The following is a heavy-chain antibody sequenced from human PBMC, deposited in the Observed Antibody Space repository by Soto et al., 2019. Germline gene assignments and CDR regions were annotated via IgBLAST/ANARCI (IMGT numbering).Heavy chain of an antibody. V-gene: IGHV1-2*02. J-gene: IGHJ5*02. CDR2: INPNSGGT. Sequence: GASVKVSCKASGYTFTGCYMHWVRQAPGQGLEWMGWINPNSGGTNYAQKFQGRVTMTRDTSISTAYMELSRLRSDDTAVYYCAREGLRFLEWLFTTRNWFDPWGQGTLVTISS. CDR1: GYTFTGCY. CDR3: AREGLRFLEWLFTTRNWFDP. D-gene: IGHD3-3*01.